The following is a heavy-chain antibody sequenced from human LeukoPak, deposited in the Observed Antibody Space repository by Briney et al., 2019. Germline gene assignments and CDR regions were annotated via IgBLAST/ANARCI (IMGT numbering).Heavy chain of an antibody. J-gene: IGHJ5*02. V-gene: IGHV3-23*01. CDR1: GFTFSSYA. D-gene: IGHD6-13*01. CDR2: ISGSGGST. Sequence: GGSLRLSCAASGFTFSSYAMSWVRQAPGKGLEWVSAISGSGGSTYYADSVKGRFTISRDNSKNTLYLQMNSLRAEDTAVYYCAKVGDGAAAGTDWFDPWGQGTLVTVSS. CDR3: AKVGDGAAAGTDWFDP.